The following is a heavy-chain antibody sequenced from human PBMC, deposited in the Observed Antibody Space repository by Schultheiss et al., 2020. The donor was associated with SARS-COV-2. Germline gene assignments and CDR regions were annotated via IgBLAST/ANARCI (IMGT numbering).Heavy chain of an antibody. Sequence: GESLKISCAASGFTVSSSWMHWVCQAPEKGLEWVSSISSSSSYIYYADSVKGRFTISRDNAKNSLYLQMNSLRAEDTAVYYCARDRSGPGDYWGQGTLVTVSS. V-gene: IGHV3-21*01. CDR1: GFTVSSSW. D-gene: IGHD2-15*01. J-gene: IGHJ4*02. CDR2: ISSSSSYI. CDR3: ARDRSGPGDY.